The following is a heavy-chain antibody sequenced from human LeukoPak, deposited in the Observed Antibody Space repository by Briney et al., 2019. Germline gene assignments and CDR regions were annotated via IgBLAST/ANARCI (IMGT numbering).Heavy chain of an antibody. CDR1: GFTFSSYA. V-gene: IGHV3-30*04. CDR2: ISYDGSNK. J-gene: IGHJ4*02. CDR3: ARDRMAVTTRLFDY. Sequence: GGSLRLSCAASGFTFSSYAMHWVRQAPGKGLEWVVVISYDGSNKYYADSVKGRFTISRDNSKNTLYLQMNSLRAEDTAVYYCARDRMAVTTRLFDYWGQGTLVTVSS. D-gene: IGHD4-17*01.